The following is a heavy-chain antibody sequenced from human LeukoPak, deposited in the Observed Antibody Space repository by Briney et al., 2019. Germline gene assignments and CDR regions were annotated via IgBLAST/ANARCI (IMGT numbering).Heavy chain of an antibody. CDR1: GFTFSSYG. J-gene: IGHJ4*02. Sequence: PGTSLRLSCAASGFTFSSYGMHWVRQAPGKGLEWVAVISYDGSNKYYADSVKGRFTISRDNSKNTLYLQMNSLRAEDTAVYYCARGALANYDFWSGYLGGYFDYWGQGTLVTVSS. D-gene: IGHD3-3*01. CDR2: ISYDGSNK. V-gene: IGHV3-30*03. CDR3: ARGALANYDFWSGYLGGYFDY.